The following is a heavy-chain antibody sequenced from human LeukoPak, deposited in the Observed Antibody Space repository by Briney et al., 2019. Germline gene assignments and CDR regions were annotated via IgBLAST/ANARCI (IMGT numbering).Heavy chain of an antibody. J-gene: IGHJ4*02. Sequence: PGGSLRLSCAASGLTFSTSDMSWVRQAPGKGLEWVSAISGSGGSTYYADSVKGRFTISRDNSKNTLYLQMNSLRAEDTAVYYCAKAVGNPPYYFDYWGQGTLVTVSS. CDR2: ISGSGGST. CDR3: AKAVGNPPYYFDY. CDR1: GLTFSTSD. V-gene: IGHV3-23*01.